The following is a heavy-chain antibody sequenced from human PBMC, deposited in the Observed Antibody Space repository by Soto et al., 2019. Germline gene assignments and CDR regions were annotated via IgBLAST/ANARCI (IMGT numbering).Heavy chain of an antibody. CDR1: GFTFSSYG. Sequence: QVQLVESGGGVVQPGRSLRLSCAASGFTFSSYGMHWVRQAPGKGLEWAAVISYDGSNKYYADSVKGRFTISRDNSKNPLFLQMNSLRAEDTAVYYCAKDSYYDFWSGYYTVGAFDYWGQGTLVTVSS. CDR2: ISYDGSNK. CDR3: AKDSYYDFWSGYYTVGAFDY. V-gene: IGHV3-30*18. D-gene: IGHD3-3*01. J-gene: IGHJ4*02.